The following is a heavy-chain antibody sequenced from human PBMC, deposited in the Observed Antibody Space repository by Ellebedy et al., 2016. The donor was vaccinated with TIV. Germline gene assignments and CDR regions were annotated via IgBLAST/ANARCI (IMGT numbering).Heavy chain of an antibody. D-gene: IGHD1-14*01. CDR1: GYTLTSYG. CDR2: ISPINGGI. Sequence: ASVKVSCKASGYTLTSYGITWVRQAPGQGLEWMGMISPINGGINYSQKFSGRVTMTRDTSTSTVYMELTSLTSEDTAVYYCARESPEARSGFDYWGRGTLVTVSS. J-gene: IGHJ4*02. V-gene: IGHV1-46*01. CDR3: ARESPEARSGFDY.